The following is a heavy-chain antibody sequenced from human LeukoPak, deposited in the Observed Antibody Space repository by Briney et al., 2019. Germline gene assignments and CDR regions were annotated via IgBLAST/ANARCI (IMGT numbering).Heavy chain of an antibody. V-gene: IGHV1-69*13. Sequence: GASVKVSCKASGGTFSSYAISWVRQAPGQGLEWMGGIIPIFGTANYAHKFQGRVTITADESTSTAYMELSSLRSEDTAVYYCVRQGGYSYASWGQGTLVTVSS. CDR1: GGTFSSYA. J-gene: IGHJ4*02. CDR3: VRQGGYSYAS. D-gene: IGHD5-18*01. CDR2: IIPIFGTA.